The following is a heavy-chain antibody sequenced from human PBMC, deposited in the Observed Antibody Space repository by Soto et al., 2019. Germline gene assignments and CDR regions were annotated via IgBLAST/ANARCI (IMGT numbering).Heavy chain of an antibody. D-gene: IGHD3-10*01. CDR1: GGSVSSYY. J-gene: IGHJ4*02. CDR2: IYYSGST. Sequence: SETLSLTCTVSGGSVSSYYWSWIRQSPEKGLEWIGYIYYSGSTKYKPSLKSRVTISVDTSKNQFSLKVSSATAADTAVYYCARVKKVRGVIRGYFDYWGQGTLVTVSS. V-gene: IGHV4-59*02. CDR3: ARVKKVRGVIRGYFDY.